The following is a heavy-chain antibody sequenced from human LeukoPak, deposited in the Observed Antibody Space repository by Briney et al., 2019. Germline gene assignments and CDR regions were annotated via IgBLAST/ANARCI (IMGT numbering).Heavy chain of an antibody. Sequence: PGGSLRLSCAASGFTFSSYGMHWVCQAPGKGLEWVAVIWYGGSSKYYADSVKGRFTISRDNSKNTLYLQMNSLRAEDTAVYYCAKSSSSWYDKGGTEAFDIWGQGTMVPVSS. D-gene: IGHD6-13*01. J-gene: IGHJ3*02. CDR3: AKSSSSWYDKGGTEAFDI. CDR1: GFTFSSYG. CDR2: IWYGGSSK. V-gene: IGHV3-30*02.